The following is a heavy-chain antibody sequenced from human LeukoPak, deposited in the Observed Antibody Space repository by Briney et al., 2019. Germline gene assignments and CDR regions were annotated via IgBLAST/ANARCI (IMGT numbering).Heavy chain of an antibody. D-gene: IGHD3-3*01. CDR3: ATITIFGVAGDY. V-gene: IGHV3-48*01. CDR2: ISSSSSTI. CDR1: GFTFSSYS. J-gene: IGHJ4*02. Sequence: GGSLRLSCAASGFTFSSYSMNWVRQAPGKGLEWVSYISSSSSTIYYADSVKGRFTISRDNSKNTLYLQMNSLRAEDTAVYYCATITIFGVAGDYWGQGTLVTVSS.